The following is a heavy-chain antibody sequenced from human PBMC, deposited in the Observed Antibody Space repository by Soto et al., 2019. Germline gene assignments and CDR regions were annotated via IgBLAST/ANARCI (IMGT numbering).Heavy chain of an antibody. J-gene: IGHJ6*02. CDR2: ISGSGGST. V-gene: IGHV3-23*01. CDR1: GFTFSSYA. CDR3: AKTKGSWDYYYYYGMDV. Sequence: GGPLRLSCAASGFTFSSYAMSWVRQAPGKGLEWVSAISGSGGSTYYADSVKGRFTISRDNSKNTLYLQMNSLRAEDTTVYYCAKTKGSWDYYYYYGMDVWGQGTTVTVSS. D-gene: IGHD6-13*01.